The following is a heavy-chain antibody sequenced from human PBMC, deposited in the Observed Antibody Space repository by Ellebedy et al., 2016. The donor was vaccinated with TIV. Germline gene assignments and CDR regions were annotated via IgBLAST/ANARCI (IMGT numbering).Heavy chain of an antibody. CDR2: IYSGGST. J-gene: IGHJ4*02. CDR1: GFTVSSNY. V-gene: IGHV3-66*01. CDR3: ARGVHGGNFDD. Sequence: GESLKISCAASGFTVSSNYMTWVRQAAGKGLEWVSIIYSGGSTNYADFVKGRFTISRDNSKNTLYLEMNSLRVEDTAVYYCARGVHGGNFDDWGQGTLVTVSS. D-gene: IGHD4-23*01.